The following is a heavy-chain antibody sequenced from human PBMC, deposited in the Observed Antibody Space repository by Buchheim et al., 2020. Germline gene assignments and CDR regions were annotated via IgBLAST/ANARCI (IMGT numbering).Heavy chain of an antibody. J-gene: IGHJ3*02. CDR1: GFTLSSYW. CDR2: INRDGSQK. D-gene: IGHD1-26*01. V-gene: IGHV3-7*01. Sequence: EVQLVESGGGLAQPGGSLRLSCAASGFTLSSYWMIWVRQAPGKGLEWVANINRDGSQKNYVDSVKGRFTISRDNAKNSLYLQMNSLRAEDTAVYFCTRDLSPENIGGRGTYYDAFDIWGQGT. CDR3: TRDLSPENIGGRGTYYDAFDI.